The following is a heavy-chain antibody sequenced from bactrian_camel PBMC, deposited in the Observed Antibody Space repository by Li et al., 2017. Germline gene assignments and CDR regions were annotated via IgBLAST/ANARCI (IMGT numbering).Heavy chain of an antibody. CDR3: ASADGCYLGFEEPATFLGIPV. V-gene: IGHV3S53*01. J-gene: IGHJ4*01. Sequence: HVQLVESGGGSVEAGGSLRLSCAASGYLYATYKMGWFRQSPGKRSEGIASIDSDGDDSYADSVKGRFTISKDNAANTFYLRMNNLKPEDTAKYYCASADGCYLGFEEPATFLGIPVWGQGTQVTVS. CDR2: IDSDGDD. CDR1: GYLYATYK. D-gene: IGHD1*01.